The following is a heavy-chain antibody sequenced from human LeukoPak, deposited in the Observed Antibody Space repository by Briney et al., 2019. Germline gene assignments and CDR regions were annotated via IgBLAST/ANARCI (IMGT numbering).Heavy chain of an antibody. CDR1: GCTFTDHY. CDR3: AAKYYGDSFGY. J-gene: IGHJ4*02. CDR2: INSNSGGT. V-gene: IGHV1-2*02. D-gene: IGHD4-17*01. Sequence: ASVKVSCKASGCTFTDHYIHWVRQAPGQGLQWMGWINSNSGGTDYAQKFQGRVTMTRDTSINTAYMELTRLTSDDTAVYYCAAKYYGDSFGYWGQGTLVTVSS.